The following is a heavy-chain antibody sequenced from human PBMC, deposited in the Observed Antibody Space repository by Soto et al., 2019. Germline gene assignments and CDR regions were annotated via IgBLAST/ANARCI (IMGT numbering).Heavy chain of an antibody. CDR1: AYSFTIYW. V-gene: IGHV5-51*01. CDR3: ARHVYGYSFYYYYGMDV. J-gene: IGHJ6*02. Sequence: GESLQISCKVSAYSFTIYWSARLRQMPGKVLEGMEIIYPSHSDTRYSPFFQGQVTISADKSISTAYLQWSSLKASDTAMYFFARHVYGYSFYYYYGMDVWVQGTTVTVSS. D-gene: IGHD5-18*01. CDR2: IYPSHSDT.